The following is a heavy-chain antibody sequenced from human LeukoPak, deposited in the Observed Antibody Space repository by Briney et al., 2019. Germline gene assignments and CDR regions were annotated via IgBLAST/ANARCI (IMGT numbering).Heavy chain of an antibody. Sequence: APVKVSCKASGYTFTSYYMHWVRQAPGQGLEWMGIINPSGGSTSYAQKFQGRVTMTRDTSTSTVYMELSSLRSEDTAVYYCARVWMGADDAFDIWGQGTMVTVSS. V-gene: IGHV1-46*01. CDR2: INPSGGST. D-gene: IGHD1-26*01. CDR3: ARVWMGADDAFDI. J-gene: IGHJ3*02. CDR1: GYTFTSYY.